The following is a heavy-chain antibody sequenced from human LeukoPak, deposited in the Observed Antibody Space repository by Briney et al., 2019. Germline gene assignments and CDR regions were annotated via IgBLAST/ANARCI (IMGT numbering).Heavy chain of an antibody. CDR1: GFTFSTYA. Sequence: GRSLTLSCAASGFTFSTYAMHWARQAPGKGLEWVTVISYDGRNKYCADSVKGRFAITRDNSNNMLYLQMNSLRAEDTAVYYCARGLIREGYYFDYWGQGTLVTVSS. D-gene: IGHD2-21*01. V-gene: IGHV3-30*09. CDR2: ISYDGRNK. CDR3: ARGLIREGYYFDY. J-gene: IGHJ4*02.